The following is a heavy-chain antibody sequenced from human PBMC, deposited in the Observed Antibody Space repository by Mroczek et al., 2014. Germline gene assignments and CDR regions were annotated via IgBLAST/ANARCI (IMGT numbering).Heavy chain of an antibody. CDR1: YY. V-gene: IGHV4-61*02. D-gene: IGHD1-26*01. CDR2: IYTSGST. Sequence: YYVGLGSGQPAGKGLEWIGRIYTSGSTNYNPSLKSRVTISVDTSKNQFSLKLSSVTAADTAVYYCARYSSGAKDYWGQGTLVTVSS. J-gene: IGHJ4*02. CDR3: ARYSSGAKDY.